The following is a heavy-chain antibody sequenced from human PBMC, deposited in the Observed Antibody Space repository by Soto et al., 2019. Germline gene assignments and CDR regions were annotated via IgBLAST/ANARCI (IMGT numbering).Heavy chain of an antibody. CDR1: GGSFSGYY. V-gene: IGHV4-34*01. D-gene: IGHD3-9*01. Sequence: PSETLSLTCAVYGGSFSGYYWSWIRQPPGKGLEWIGEINHSGSTNYNPSLKSRVTISVDTSKNQFSLKLSSVTAADTAVYYCARGFLTSFDYWGQGTLVTVSS. J-gene: IGHJ4*02. CDR2: INHSGST. CDR3: ARGFLTSFDY.